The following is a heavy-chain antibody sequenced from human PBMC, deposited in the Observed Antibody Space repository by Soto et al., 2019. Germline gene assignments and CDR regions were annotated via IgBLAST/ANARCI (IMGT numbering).Heavy chain of an antibody. CDR3: ARVSCSGGSCYIYFDY. CDR1: GGSFSGYY. D-gene: IGHD2-15*01. Sequence: QVQLQQWGAGLLKPSETLSLTCAVYGGSFSGYYWSWIRQTPGKGLEWIGEINHSGSTNYNPSLKSRVTISVDTSKNQFSLKLSSVTAADTAVYYCARVSCSGGSCYIYFDYWGQGTLVTVSS. J-gene: IGHJ4*02. CDR2: INHSGST. V-gene: IGHV4-34*01.